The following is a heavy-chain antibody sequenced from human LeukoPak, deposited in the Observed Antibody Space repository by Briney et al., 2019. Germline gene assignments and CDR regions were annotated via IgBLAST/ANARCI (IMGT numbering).Heavy chain of an antibody. J-gene: IGHJ4*02. D-gene: IGHD1-14*01. CDR3: AKGNNSFSFNFDY. CDR1: GFTFRDFS. Sequence: GGSLRLSCAASGFTFRDFSMHWVCQVPGKGLEWVSLISGDGGATHYADSVKGRFTISRDNSKNSVYLQMSSLRVEDTAFYYCAKGNNSFSFNFDYCGQGTLVTVSS. V-gene: IGHV3-43*02. CDR2: ISGDGGAT.